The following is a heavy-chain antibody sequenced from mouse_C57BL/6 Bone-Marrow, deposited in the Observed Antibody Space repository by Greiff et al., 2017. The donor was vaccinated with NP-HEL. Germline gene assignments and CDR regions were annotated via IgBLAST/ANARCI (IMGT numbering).Heavy chain of an antibody. CDR1: GFTFSSYA. Sequence: EVMLVESGGGLVKPGGSLKLSCAASGFTFSSYAMSWVRQTPEKRLEWVATISDGGSYTYYTDNVKGRFTISRDNAKNNLYLQMSHLKSEDTAMYYCARGRMITPYFDYWGQGTTLTVSS. V-gene: IGHV5-4*03. CDR2: ISDGGSYT. J-gene: IGHJ2*01. D-gene: IGHD2-4*01. CDR3: ARGRMITPYFDY.